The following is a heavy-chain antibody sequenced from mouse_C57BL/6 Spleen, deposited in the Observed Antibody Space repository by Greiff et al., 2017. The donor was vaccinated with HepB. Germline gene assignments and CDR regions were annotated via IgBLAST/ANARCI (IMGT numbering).Heavy chain of an antibody. J-gene: IGHJ2*01. CDR2: IDPYDSET. CDR1: GYTFTGYW. V-gene: IGHV1-52*01. CDR3: ARNFDY. Sequence: QVQLQQSGAELVRPGSSVKLSCKASGYTFTGYWMHWVKQRPIQGLEWIGNIDPYDSETHYNQKFKDKATLTVDKSSSTAYMQLISLTSEDSAVNYCARNFDYWGQGTTLTVSS.